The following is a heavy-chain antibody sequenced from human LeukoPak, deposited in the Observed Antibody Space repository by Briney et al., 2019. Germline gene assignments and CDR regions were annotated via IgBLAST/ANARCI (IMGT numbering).Heavy chain of an antibody. CDR1: GGSISSYY. V-gene: IGHV4-59*08. J-gene: IGHJ4*02. D-gene: IGHD1-1*01. CDR2: IYYSGST. Sequence: KTSETLSLTCTVSGGSISSYYWSWIRQPPGKGLEWIGYIYYSGSTNYNPSLKSRVTISVDTSKNQFSLKLSSVTAADTAVYYCARQLDYFDYWGQGTLVTVSS. CDR3: ARQLDYFDY.